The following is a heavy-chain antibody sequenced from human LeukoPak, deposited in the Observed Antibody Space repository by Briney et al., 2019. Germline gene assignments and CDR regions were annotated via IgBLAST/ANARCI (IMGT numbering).Heavy chain of an antibody. CDR1: GGSISSYY. J-gene: IGHJ6*02. Sequence: PSETLSLTCTVSGGSISSYYWSWIRQPPGKGLEWIGNIYDSGSTNYNPSLKSRVTISVDTSKNQFSLKLSSVTAADTAVYYCARDRSHDYYYYGMDVWGQGTTVTVSS. CDR2: IYDSGST. V-gene: IGHV4-59*01. CDR3: ARDRSHDYYYYGMDV.